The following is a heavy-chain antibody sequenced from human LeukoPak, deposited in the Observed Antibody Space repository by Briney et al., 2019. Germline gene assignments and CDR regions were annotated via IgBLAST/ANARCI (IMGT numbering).Heavy chain of an antibody. CDR1: GFTLSGYS. CDR3: AKDPGYQVVYCFDY. J-gene: IGHJ4*02. V-gene: IGHV3-23*01. D-gene: IGHD2-2*01. Sequence: GGSLRLSCAASGFTLSGYSMSWVRQAPGKGLEWVSGISGSGGSTDYADSVKGRFTISRDNSKNTLYLQMNSLRVEDTAVYYCAKDPGYQVVYCFDYWGQGTLVTVSS. CDR2: ISGSGGST.